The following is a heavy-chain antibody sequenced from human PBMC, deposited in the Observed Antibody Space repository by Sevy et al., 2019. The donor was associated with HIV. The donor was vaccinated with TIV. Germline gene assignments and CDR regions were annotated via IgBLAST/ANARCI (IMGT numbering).Heavy chain of an antibody. CDR3: ASRYHFMDY. CDR2: IKQDGSEK. CDR1: GFTFSNYW. V-gene: IGHV3-7*03. D-gene: IGHD2-2*01. J-gene: IGHJ4*02. Sequence: GGSLRLSCAVSGFTFSNYWMTWVRQAPGKGLEWVANIKQDGSEKYYVDSVKGRFTISRDNAKNSLYLQMNSLRVEDTAVYYYASRYHFMDYWGQGTLVTVSS.